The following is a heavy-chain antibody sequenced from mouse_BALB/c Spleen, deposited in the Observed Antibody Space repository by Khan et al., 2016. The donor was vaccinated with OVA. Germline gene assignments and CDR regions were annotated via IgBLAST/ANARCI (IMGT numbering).Heavy chain of an antibody. CDR2: INPSDGDT. J-gene: IGHJ3*01. CDR1: GYTFTSYY. V-gene: IGHV1S81*02. D-gene: IGHD2-1*01. CDR3: TRSGYGTFAY. Sequence: QVQLKESGAELVKPGASVKLSCKASGYTFTSYYMYWVKQRPGQGLEWIGEINPSDGDTNFNEKFKSKATLTVDKSSNTAYMQLSSLTSEDSAVYDCTRSGYGTFAYWGQGTLVTVSA.